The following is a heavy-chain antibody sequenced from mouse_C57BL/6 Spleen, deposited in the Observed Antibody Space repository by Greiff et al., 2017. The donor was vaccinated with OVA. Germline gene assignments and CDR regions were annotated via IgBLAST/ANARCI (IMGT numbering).Heavy chain of an antibody. CDR1: GYSITSGYY. Sequence: EVQLVESGPGLVKPSQSLSLTCSVTGYSITSGYYWNWIRQFPGNKLEWMGYISYDGSNNYNPSLKNRISITRDTSKNQFFLKLNSVTTEDTATYYCARDGTTVPRYAMDYWGQGTSVTVSS. V-gene: IGHV3-6*01. CDR3: ARDGTTVPRYAMDY. CDR2: ISYDGSN. D-gene: IGHD1-1*01. J-gene: IGHJ4*01.